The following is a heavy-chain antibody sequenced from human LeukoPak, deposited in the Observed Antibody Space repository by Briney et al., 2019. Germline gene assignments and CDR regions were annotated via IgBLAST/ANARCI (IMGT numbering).Heavy chain of an antibody. CDR3: AKAYCSSTSCCPPYYYYYGMDV. Sequence: GGSLRLSCAASGFTFSSYGMHWVRQAPGKGLEWVAVISYDGSNKYYADPVKGRFTISRDNSKNTLYLQMNSLRAEDTAVYYCAKAYCSSTSCCPPYYYYYGMDVWGKGTTVTVSS. J-gene: IGHJ6*04. CDR1: GFTFSSYG. V-gene: IGHV3-30*18. CDR2: ISYDGSNK. D-gene: IGHD2-2*01.